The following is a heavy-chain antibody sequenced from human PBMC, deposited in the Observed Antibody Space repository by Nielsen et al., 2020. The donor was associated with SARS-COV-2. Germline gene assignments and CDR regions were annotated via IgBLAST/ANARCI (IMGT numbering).Heavy chain of an antibody. D-gene: IGHD6-13*01. CDR1: GFTSSSDW. V-gene: IGHV3-7*01. CDR2: IKQDGSEK. CDR3: ARIYSSSYIDY. Sequence: GGSLRLSCAASGFTSSSDWMSWLRQAPGKGLEWVANIKQDGSEKHYVDSVKGRFTVSRDNTKNSLYLQMNSLRAEDTAVYYCARIYSSSYIDYWGQGALVTVSS. J-gene: IGHJ4*02.